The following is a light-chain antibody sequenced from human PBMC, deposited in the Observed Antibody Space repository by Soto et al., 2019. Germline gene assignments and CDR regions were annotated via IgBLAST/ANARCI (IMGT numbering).Light chain of an antibody. CDR1: QTISSW. J-gene: IGKJ1*01. CDR3: QHYNSYSEA. V-gene: IGKV1-5*03. Sequence: DIQMTQSPSTLSGSVGDRVTITCRASQTISSWLAWYQQKPGEAPKLLIYKASTLKSGVPSRFSGSGSGTEFTLTISSLQPDDFATYYCQHYNSYSEAFGQGNKV. CDR2: KAS.